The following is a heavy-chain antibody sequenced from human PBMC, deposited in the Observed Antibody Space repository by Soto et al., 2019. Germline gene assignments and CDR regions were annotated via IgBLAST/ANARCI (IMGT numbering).Heavy chain of an antibody. D-gene: IGHD6-6*01. CDR1: GGSFSCYY. Sequence: SETLSLTCAVYGGSFSCYYWSWIRQPPGKGLEWIGEINHSGSTNYNPSLKSRVTISVDTSKNQFSLKLSSVTAADTAVYYCARVYSSSSVYYYYYGMDVWGQGTTVTVSS. J-gene: IGHJ6*02. CDR3: ARVYSSSSVYYYYYGMDV. V-gene: IGHV4-34*01. CDR2: INHSGST.